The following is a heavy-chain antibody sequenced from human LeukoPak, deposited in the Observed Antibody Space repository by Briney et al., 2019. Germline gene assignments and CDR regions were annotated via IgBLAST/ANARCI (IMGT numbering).Heavy chain of an antibody. D-gene: IGHD1-1*01. J-gene: IGHJ4*02. Sequence: PGGSLRLSCAASGFTFSSYGMHWVRQAPGRGLEWVAVISYDGSNKYYADSVKGRFTISRDNSKNTLFLQMDSLRAEDTAVYYCGKDRQLDCWGQGTLVTVSS. CDR3: GKDRQLDC. CDR1: GFTFSSYG. CDR2: ISYDGSNK. V-gene: IGHV3-30*18.